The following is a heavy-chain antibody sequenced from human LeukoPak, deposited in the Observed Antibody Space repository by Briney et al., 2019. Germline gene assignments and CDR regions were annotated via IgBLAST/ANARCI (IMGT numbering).Heavy chain of an antibody. V-gene: IGHV3-48*03. D-gene: IGHD3-10*02. CDR2: ISSSGSTI. CDR1: VFTFSRYE. CDR3: AELGITMIGGV. J-gene: IGHJ6*04. Sequence: LRLSCAASVFTFSRYEINWVRHAPGKGLECVSYISSSGSTIYYADSVKGRFTIYRDKAKNSLYLQMNSLRAEDTAVYYCAELGITMIGGVWGKGTTVTISS.